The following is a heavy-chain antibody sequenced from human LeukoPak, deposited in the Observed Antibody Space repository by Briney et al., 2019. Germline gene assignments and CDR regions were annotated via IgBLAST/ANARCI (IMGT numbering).Heavy chain of an antibody. CDR3: ARGGVAVYYYYGMDV. J-gene: IGHJ6*02. V-gene: IGHV4-34*01. CDR1: GGSFSGYY. D-gene: IGHD6-19*01. CDR2: INHSGST. Sequence: SETLSLTCAVYGGSFSGYYWSWIRQPPGKGLEWIGEINHSGSTNYNPSLKSRVTISVDTSENQFSLKLSSVTAADTAVYYCARGGVAVYYYYGMDVWGQGTTVTVSS.